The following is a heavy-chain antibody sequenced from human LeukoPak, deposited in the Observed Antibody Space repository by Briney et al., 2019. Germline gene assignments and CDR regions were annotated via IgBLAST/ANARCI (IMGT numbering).Heavy chain of an antibody. CDR2: VSLTGET. CDR1: GGSISSTNW. V-gene: IGHV4-4*02. Sequence: SGTLSLTCGVSGGSISSTNWRSWVRPPPGQGLEWIGEVSLTGETNYNPSLNGRVTMSLDGSRNQLSLTLTSVTAADTAIYYCSGESGAFCPFGYWGQGTLVIVPP. D-gene: IGHD1-26*01. CDR3: SGESGAFCPFGY. J-gene: IGHJ4*02.